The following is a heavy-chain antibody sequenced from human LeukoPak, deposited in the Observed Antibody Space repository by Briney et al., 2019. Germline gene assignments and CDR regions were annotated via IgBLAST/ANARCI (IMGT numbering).Heavy chain of an antibody. J-gene: IGHJ5*02. CDR1: SGSVSSGGYY. Sequence: SQTLSLTCTVSSGSVSSGGYYWSWIRQHPGKGLERIGYIYYSGSTCYNPSLKSRVTISVDTSKNQFSLKLSSVTAADTAVYYCARGGPRYCSGGSCFGWFDPWGQGTLVTVSS. CDR3: ARGGPRYCSGGSCFGWFDP. CDR2: IYYSGST. D-gene: IGHD2-15*01. V-gene: IGHV4-31*03.